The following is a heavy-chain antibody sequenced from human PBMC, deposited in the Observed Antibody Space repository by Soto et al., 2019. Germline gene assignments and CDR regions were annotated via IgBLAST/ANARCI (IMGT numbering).Heavy chain of an antibody. CDR2: ISWNSGSI. J-gene: IGHJ4*02. CDR1: GFTFDDYA. V-gene: IGHV3-9*01. Sequence: GGSLRLSCAASGFTFDDYAMHWVRQAPGMGLEWVSGISWNSGSIGYADSVKGRFTISRDNAKNSLYLQMNSLRAEDTALYYCAKDLLGSGWYESSFSFDYWGQGTLVTVSS. CDR3: AKDLLGSGWYESSFSFDY. D-gene: IGHD6-19*01.